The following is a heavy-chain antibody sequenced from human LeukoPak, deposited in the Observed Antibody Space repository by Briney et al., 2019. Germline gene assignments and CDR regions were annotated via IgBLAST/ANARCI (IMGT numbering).Heavy chain of an antibody. CDR1: GFTVSDNY. CDR3: ARDFMATITDY. CDR2: IYSGGST. J-gene: IGHJ4*02. Sequence: GGSLRLSCAASGFTVSDNYMSWVRQAPGRGLEWVSVIYSGGSTYYADSVKGRFTISRDNSKNTLYLQMNSLRAEDTAVYYCARDFMATITDYWGQGTLVTVSS. V-gene: IGHV3-66*01. D-gene: IGHD5-24*01.